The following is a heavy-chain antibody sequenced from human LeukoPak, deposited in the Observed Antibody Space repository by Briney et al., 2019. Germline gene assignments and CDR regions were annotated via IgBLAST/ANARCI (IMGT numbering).Heavy chain of an antibody. V-gene: IGHV3-48*01. CDR2: ISSSSSTI. CDR3: ARARPTTVVSFFDY. CDR1: GFTFSSYS. Sequence: GGSLRLSCAASGFTFSSYSMNWVRQAPGKGLEWVSYISSSSSTIYYADSVKGRFTISRDNAKNSLYLQMNSLRAEDTAVYYCARARPTTVVSFFDYWGQGTLVTVSS. J-gene: IGHJ4*02. D-gene: IGHD4-23*01.